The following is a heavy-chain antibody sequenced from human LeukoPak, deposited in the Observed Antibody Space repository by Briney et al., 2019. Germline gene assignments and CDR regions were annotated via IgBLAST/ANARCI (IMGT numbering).Heavy chain of an antibody. CDR2: ISSSSSTI. CDR1: GFTFSSYS. V-gene: IGHV3-48*04. CDR3: AREVGGYSSGWYGDY. J-gene: IGHJ4*02. D-gene: IGHD6-19*01. Sequence: GGSLRLFCAASGFTFSSYSMNWVRQAPGKGLEWVSYISSSSSTIYYADSVKGRFTISRDNAKNSLYLQMNSLRAEDTAVYYCAREVGGYSSGWYGDYWGQGTLVTVSS.